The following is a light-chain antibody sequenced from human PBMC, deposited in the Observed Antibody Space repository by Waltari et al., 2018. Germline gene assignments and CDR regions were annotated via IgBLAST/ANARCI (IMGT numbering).Light chain of an antibody. V-gene: IGKV1-39*01. J-gene: IGKJ4*01. CDR2: TTS. Sequence: IQMTQSPSSLSASFGARVNIPCRASQNVRKYLNRYQQQPAKAPKLLIYTTSNWQGGVPSRFSGSGSGTDFTLTISSLQLEDLAAYYCQQSYNTPLSFGGGTKVEIK. CDR1: QNVRKY. CDR3: QQSYNTPLS.